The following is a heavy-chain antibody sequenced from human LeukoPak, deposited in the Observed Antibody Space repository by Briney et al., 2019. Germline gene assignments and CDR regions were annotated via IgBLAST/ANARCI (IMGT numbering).Heavy chain of an antibody. J-gene: IGHJ4*02. Sequence: SETLSLTCAVYGGSFSGYYWSWIRQPPGKGLEWIGEINHSGSTNYNPSLKSRVTISVDTSKNQFSPKLSSVTAADTAVYYCARERIFGVVTAYYFDYWGQGTLVTVSS. CDR3: ARERIFGVVTAYYFDY. V-gene: IGHV4-34*01. CDR2: INHSGST. D-gene: IGHD3-3*01. CDR1: GGSFSGYY.